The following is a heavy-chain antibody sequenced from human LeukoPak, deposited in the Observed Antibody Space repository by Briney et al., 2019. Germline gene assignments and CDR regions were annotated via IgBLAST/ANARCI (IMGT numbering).Heavy chain of an antibody. CDR2: ISYDGSNK. J-gene: IGHJ4*02. Sequence: GGSLRLSCAASGFTFSSYAMHWVRQAPGKGLEWVAVISYDGSNKYYADSVKGRFTISRDNSKNTLYLQMNSLRAEDTALYYCAKDRSLRRGFKWLGSTDLDYWGQGTLVTVSS. V-gene: IGHV3-30-3*01. CDR3: AKDRSLRRGFKWLGSTDLDY. CDR1: GFTFSSYA. D-gene: IGHD6-19*01.